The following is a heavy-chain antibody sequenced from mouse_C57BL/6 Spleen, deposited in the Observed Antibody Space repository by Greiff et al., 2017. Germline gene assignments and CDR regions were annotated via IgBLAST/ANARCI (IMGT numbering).Heavy chain of an antibody. Sequence: QVQLQQSGAELMKPGASVKLSCKATGYTFTGYWIEWVKQRPGHGLEWIGEILPGSGRTNYNEKFKGKATFTADTSSNTAYMQLSSLTTEDSAIYYCARFSITTVVAHWYFDVWGTGTTVTVSS. CDR2: ILPGSGRT. CDR3: ARFSITTVVAHWYFDV. V-gene: IGHV1-9*01. D-gene: IGHD1-1*01. CDR1: GYTFTGYW. J-gene: IGHJ1*03.